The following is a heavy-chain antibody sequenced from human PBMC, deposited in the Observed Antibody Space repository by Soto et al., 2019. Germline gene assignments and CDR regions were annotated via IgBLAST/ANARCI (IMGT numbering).Heavy chain of an antibody. CDR1: GGSISSGDYY. Sequence: PSETLSLTCTVYGGSISSGDYYWSWIRQPPGKGLEWIGYIYYSGSTYYNPSLKSRVTISVDTSKNQFSLKLSSVTTADTALYYCAREGVAAPYYYYGMDVWGQGSTVTVSS. CDR2: IYYSGST. J-gene: IGHJ6*02. CDR3: AREGVAAPYYYYGMDV. V-gene: IGHV4-30-4*02. D-gene: IGHD2-15*01.